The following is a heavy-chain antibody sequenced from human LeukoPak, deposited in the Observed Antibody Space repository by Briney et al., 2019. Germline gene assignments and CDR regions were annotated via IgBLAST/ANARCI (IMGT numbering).Heavy chain of an antibody. Sequence: SQTLTLTCTVSGVYVSTGSYYRAWIRQPAGKGLEWIGRAHRSAASNYNPSLKDRVIISMDLPNNQFSLRLTSVTAADTAKYYCARDFFRGYYSYLDVWGKGTTVIVSS. V-gene: IGHV4-61*02. CDR3: ARDFFRGYYSYLDV. D-gene: IGHD2/OR15-2a*01. J-gene: IGHJ6*03. CDR2: AHRSAAS. CDR1: GVYVSTGSYY.